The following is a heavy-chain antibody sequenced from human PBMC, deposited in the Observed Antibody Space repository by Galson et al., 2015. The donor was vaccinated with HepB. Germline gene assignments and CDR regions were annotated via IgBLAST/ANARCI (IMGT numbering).Heavy chain of an antibody. D-gene: IGHD3-10*01. Sequence: SLRLSCAASGFTFSSYWMHWVRQAPGKGLVWVSRVNSDERYTNYADSVKGRFTISRDNAKNTMYPQMYNLRAEDTAVYYCARQIWFGERDGMDVWGQGTTVTVSS. CDR2: VNSDERYT. CDR1: GFTFSSYW. CDR3: ARQIWFGERDGMDV. V-gene: IGHV3-74*01. J-gene: IGHJ6*02.